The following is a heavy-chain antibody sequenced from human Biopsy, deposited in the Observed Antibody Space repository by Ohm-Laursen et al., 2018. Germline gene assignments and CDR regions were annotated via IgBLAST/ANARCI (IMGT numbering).Heavy chain of an antibody. J-gene: IGHJ4*02. D-gene: IGHD1-1*01. V-gene: IGHV1-2*02. CDR1: GYTFIAYN. CDR2: ITPESGGT. CDR3: AKRGVERGRPLAY. Sequence: ASVKVSCKASGYTFIAYNIHWVRQAPGQGLEWMGWITPESGGTDYAQKFRGRVSMTRDTSISTVYMELKSLTSEDTAVYYCAKRGVERGRPLAYWGQGTLVTVSS.